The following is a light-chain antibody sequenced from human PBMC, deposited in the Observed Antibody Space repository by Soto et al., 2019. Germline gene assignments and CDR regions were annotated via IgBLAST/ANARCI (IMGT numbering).Light chain of an antibody. V-gene: IGKV3-15*01. CDR1: QSLSSN. CDR3: QQYNNWPRGT. J-gene: IGKJ1*01. Sequence: ETVMTQSPATLSVSPGERATLSCRASQSLSSNLAWYQHKPGQPPRHLIYGASTRATGVPARFRGSGSGTEFTLTISSLQSEDVAVYYCQQYNNWPRGTFGQGTKVEI. CDR2: GAS.